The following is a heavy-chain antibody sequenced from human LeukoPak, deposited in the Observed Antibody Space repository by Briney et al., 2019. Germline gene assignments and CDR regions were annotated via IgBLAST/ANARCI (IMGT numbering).Heavy chain of an antibody. Sequence: GASVKVSCKASGYTFTGYYMHWVRQAPGQGLEWMGGRIPIFDTTNYAQKFQGRVIFTTDESSNTAYMELASLRSEDTAVYCCARVPQWEMMYNYFDPWGQGTLVTVSS. CDR2: RIPIFDTT. D-gene: IGHD5-24*01. J-gene: IGHJ5*02. CDR1: GYTFTGYY. CDR3: ARVPQWEMMYNYFDP. V-gene: IGHV1-69*05.